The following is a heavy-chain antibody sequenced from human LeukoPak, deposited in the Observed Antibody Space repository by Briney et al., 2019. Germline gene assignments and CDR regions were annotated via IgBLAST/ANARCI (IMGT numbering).Heavy chain of an antibody. D-gene: IGHD5-12*01. V-gene: IGHV4-59*01. CDR2: IYYGGST. CDR1: GGSISSYY. Sequence: SETLSLTCTVSGGSISSYYWGWIRQPPGKGLEWMGNIYYGGSTNYNPSPKSRVTIPVDTSKNQFSLKLSSVTAADTAVYYCARSDIVATIYELYFDYWGQGTLVTVSS. CDR3: ARSDIVATIYELYFDY. J-gene: IGHJ4*02.